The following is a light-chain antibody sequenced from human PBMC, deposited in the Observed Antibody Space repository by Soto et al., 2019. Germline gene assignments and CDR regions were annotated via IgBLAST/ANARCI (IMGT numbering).Light chain of an antibody. V-gene: IGKV1-12*01. Sequence: DIQMTQSPSSVSASVGDTVTIACRASQYIGTWLAWYQQKPGKAPNLLIYGSSTLQTGVPSRFTGSGSGTDFTLTISSLQPEDFATYFCQQSYTTPVYSFGQGTKVDI. CDR1: QYIGTW. CDR2: GSS. CDR3: QQSYTTPVYS. J-gene: IGKJ2*01.